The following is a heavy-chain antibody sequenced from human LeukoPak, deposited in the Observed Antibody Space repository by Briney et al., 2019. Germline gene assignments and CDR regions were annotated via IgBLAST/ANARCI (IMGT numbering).Heavy chain of an antibody. Sequence: GASVKVSCKASGGTFSSYAISWVRQAPGQGLEWMGGIIPIFGTANYAQKFQGRVTITADESTSTAYMELSSLRSEDTAVYYCARDIPYSGYDLTRSVAFDIWGQGTMVTVSS. CDR1: GGTFSSYA. CDR2: IIPIFGTA. V-gene: IGHV1-69*13. D-gene: IGHD5-12*01. J-gene: IGHJ3*02. CDR3: ARDIPYSGYDLTRSVAFDI.